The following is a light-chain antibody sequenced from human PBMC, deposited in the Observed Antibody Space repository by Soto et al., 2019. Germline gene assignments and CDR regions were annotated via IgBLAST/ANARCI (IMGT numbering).Light chain of an antibody. CDR1: QSVSTS. J-gene: IGKJ1*01. V-gene: IGKV3-15*01. CDR3: QQYNNWPGT. CDR2: GAS. Sequence: EVVVTQSPGTLSLSPEERATLSCIASQSVSTSFLAWYQKKPGQAPRLLIYGASTRATGIPARLSGSGYGTEFTITISSLEYEDFEVYYCQQYNNWPGTFGQGTKVDI.